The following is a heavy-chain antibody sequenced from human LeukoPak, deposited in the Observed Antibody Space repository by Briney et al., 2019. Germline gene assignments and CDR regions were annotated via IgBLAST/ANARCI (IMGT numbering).Heavy chain of an antibody. CDR3: ANPVDSGYDFGGLMIVY. CDR1: GFTFSSYG. D-gene: IGHD5-12*01. CDR2: ISYDGSNK. J-gene: IGHJ4*02. Sequence: GWSLRPSYAAAGFTFSSYGSHGLHKAPGKVLGLGAVISYDGSNKYYADSVKARFTISRDNSTTTLYLKMNSLRAEDTAVYSCANPVDSGYDFGGLMIVYWGQGTLVTASS. V-gene: IGHV3-30*18.